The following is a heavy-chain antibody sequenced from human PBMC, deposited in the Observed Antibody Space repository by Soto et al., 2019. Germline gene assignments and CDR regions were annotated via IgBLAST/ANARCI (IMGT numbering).Heavy chain of an antibody. D-gene: IGHD3-10*01. J-gene: IGHJ5*02. CDR3: ARHRSALELLWFGESYPDWFDP. V-gene: IGHV4-39*01. CDR1: GGSISSSSYY. Sequence: PSETMSLTCTVSGGSISSSSYYWGWIRQPPGKGLEWIGSIYYSGSTYYNPSLKSRVTISVDTSKNQFSLKLSSVTAADTAVYYCARHRSALELLWFGESYPDWFDPWGQGTLVTVSS. CDR2: IYYSGST.